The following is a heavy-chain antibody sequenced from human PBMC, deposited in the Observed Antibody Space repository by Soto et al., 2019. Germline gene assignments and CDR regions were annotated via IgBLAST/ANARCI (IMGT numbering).Heavy chain of an antibody. J-gene: IGHJ5*02. CDR3: ARVGPYRSLLLERNWFEP. CDR1: GYTFTSYG. V-gene: IGHV1-18*04. Sequence: ASVKVSCKASGYTFTSYGISWVRQAPGQGLEWMGWISAYNGNTNYAQKLQGRVTMTTDTSTSTAYMELRSLRSDDTAVYYCARVGPYRSLLLERNWFEPWGQGTLLTVSS. D-gene: IGHD3-3*01. CDR2: ISAYNGNT.